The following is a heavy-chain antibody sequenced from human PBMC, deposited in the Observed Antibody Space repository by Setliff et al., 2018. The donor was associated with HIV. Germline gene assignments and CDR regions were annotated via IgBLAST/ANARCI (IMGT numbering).Heavy chain of an antibody. D-gene: IGHD3-16*01. CDR2: IGTGGDT. CDR3: AREIRTVYTGGHYFYGIDV. J-gene: IGHJ6*02. V-gene: IGHV3-13*01. CDR1: GFIFSSYA. Sequence: PGGSLRLSCAASGFIFSSYAMHWVRQAPGKGLEWVSAIGTGGDTYYVDSVKGRFTISRENARNSLYLQMNSLRAGDTAVYYCAREIRTVYTGGHYFYGIDVWGQGTAVTVSS.